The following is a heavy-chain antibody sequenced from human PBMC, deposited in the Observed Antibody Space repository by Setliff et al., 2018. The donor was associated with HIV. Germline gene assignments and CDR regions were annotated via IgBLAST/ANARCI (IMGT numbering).Heavy chain of an antibody. CDR3: ARSPAAEGY. Sequence: SETLSLTCTVSGGSISSSSYYWGWIRQPPGKGLEWIGSIYYSGSTYYNPSLKSRVTISVDTSKNQFSLKLSSVTAADTAVYYCARSPAAEGYWGQGTLVTVSS. CDR2: IYYSGST. CDR1: GGSISSSSYY. J-gene: IGHJ4*02. D-gene: IGHD6-13*01. V-gene: IGHV4-39*01.